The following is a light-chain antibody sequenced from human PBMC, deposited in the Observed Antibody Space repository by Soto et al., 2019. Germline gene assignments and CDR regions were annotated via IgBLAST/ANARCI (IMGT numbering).Light chain of an antibody. J-gene: IGLJ1*01. CDR1: SSDVGGYNY. Sequence: QSALTQPASVSGSPGQSITISCTGTSSDVGGYNYVSWYQQHPGKAPKLMIYEVSNRPSGVSNRFSGSKSGNTASLTISGLQAEDEADYYCSSYAGSSNFYVFGTGTKSPS. V-gene: IGLV2-14*01. CDR3: SSYAGSSNFYV. CDR2: EVS.